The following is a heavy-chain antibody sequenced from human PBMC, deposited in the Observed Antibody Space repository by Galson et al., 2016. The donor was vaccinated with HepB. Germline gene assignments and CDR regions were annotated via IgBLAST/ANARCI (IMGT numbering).Heavy chain of an antibody. Sequence: SLRLSCAASGFTLSGYIMNWVRQAPGKGLEWVAVIWYDGRNKYYADSVKGRFTISRDNSKNTLYLQMNSLRAEDTAVYYCARGGCSSTSCYRGRYYYYYYMDVWGKGTTVTVSS. D-gene: IGHD2-2*02. J-gene: IGHJ6*03. CDR3: ARGGCSSTSCYRGRYYYYYYMDV. CDR2: IWYDGRNK. CDR1: GFTLSGYI. V-gene: IGHV3-33*08.